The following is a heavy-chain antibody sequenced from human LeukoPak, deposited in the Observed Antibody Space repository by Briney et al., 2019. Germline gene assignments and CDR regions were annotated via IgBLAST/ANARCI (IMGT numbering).Heavy chain of an antibody. CDR2: IKQDGSEK. J-gene: IGHJ4*02. D-gene: IGHD5-12*01. CDR1: GFTFSSSA. Sequence: PGGSLRLSCAASGFTFSSSAMSWVRQAPGKGLEWVANIKQDGSEKYYVDSVKGRFTISRDNAKNSLYLQMNSLRAEDTAVYYCARAIVATSPFDYWGQGTLVTVSS. CDR3: ARAIVATSPFDY. V-gene: IGHV3-7*03.